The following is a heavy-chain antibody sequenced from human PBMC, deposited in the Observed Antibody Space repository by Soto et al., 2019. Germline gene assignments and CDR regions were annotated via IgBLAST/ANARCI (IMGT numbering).Heavy chain of an antibody. CDR1: GFTFSDFTTYA. CDR2: VLLDGSNE. V-gene: IGHV3-33*01. Sequence: GGSLRLSCAASGFTFSDFTTYAVHWVRQAPGQGLEWVAVVLLDGSNEYYTESVKGRFTVSRDHSKNTLYLQMNSLRAEDTAVYYCAREGEMTTHYYGMDVWGQGTTVTVSS. CDR3: AREGEMTTHYYGMDV. J-gene: IGHJ6*02. D-gene: IGHD4-17*01.